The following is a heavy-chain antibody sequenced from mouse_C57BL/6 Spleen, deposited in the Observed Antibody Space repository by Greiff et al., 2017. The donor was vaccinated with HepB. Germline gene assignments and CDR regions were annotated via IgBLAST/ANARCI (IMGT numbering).Heavy chain of an antibody. J-gene: IGHJ2*01. CDR3: AREAGDGSSYFDY. Sequence: VKLVESGAELARPGASVKLSCKASGYTFTSYGISWVKQRTGQGLEWIGEIYPRSGNTYYNEKFKGKATLTADKSSSTAYMELRSLTSEDSAVYFCAREAGDGSSYFDYWGQGTTLTVSS. CDR1: GYTFTSYG. CDR2: IYPRSGNT. V-gene: IGHV1-81*01. D-gene: IGHD1-1*01.